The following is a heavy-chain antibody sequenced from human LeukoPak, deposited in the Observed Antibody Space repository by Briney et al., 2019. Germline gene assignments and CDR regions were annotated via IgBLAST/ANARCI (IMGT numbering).Heavy chain of an antibody. D-gene: IGHD3-10*01. CDR3: ARLLWFGKPYFDY. Sequence: GASVKVSCKASGYTFTGYGISWVRQAPGQGLEWMGWISAYNGDTKFAQKLRGRVTMTTDTSTSTAFMELRSLRSDDTAVYYCARLLWFGKPYFDYWGQGTLVTVSS. CDR2: ISAYNGDT. V-gene: IGHV1-18*01. J-gene: IGHJ4*02. CDR1: GYTFTGYG.